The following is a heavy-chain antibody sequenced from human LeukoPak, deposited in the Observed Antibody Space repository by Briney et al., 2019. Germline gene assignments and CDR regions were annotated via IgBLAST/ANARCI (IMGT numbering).Heavy chain of an antibody. V-gene: IGHV4-59*01. CDR1: GGSISSYY. Sequence: SETLSLTCTVSGGSISSYYWSWIRQPPGKGLEWIGYIYYSGSTNYNPSLKSRVTISVDTSKNQFSLKLSSVPAADTAVYYCAAGWAYYFDYWGQGTLVTVSS. CDR3: AAGWAYYFDY. J-gene: IGHJ4*02. D-gene: IGHD1-26*01. CDR2: IYYSGST.